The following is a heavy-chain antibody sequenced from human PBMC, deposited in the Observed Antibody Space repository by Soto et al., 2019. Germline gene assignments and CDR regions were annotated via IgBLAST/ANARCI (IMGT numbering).Heavy chain of an antibody. CDR1: GDSINNYY. CDR2: IYDSGST. CDR3: ARGTKYYYQGMDV. J-gene: IGHJ6*02. V-gene: IGHV4-59*01. Sequence: PSETLSLTCTVSGDSINNYYWTWIQQPPGKGLEWIGYIYDSGSTSYNPSLKSRLTISVDTSKNLFSLKLNSVTAADTAIYYCARGTKYYYQGMDVWGQGTTVTVSS.